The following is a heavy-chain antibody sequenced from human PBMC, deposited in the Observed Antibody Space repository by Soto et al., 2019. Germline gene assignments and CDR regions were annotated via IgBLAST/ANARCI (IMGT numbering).Heavy chain of an antibody. J-gene: IGHJ5*02. V-gene: IGHV4-30-2*03. Sequence: SETPPLTCAVSGGTISSGGYSWSWIRQPPGKGLEWIGSIYSSGSTYYNPSLKSRVTISVDTSKNQFSLNLNFVTSADTSVYYCLRHPILYYSGSGSTPTWGQGTLVTVSS. CDR2: IYSSGST. CDR1: GGTISSGGYS. D-gene: IGHD3-10*01. CDR3: LRHPILYYSGSGSTPT.